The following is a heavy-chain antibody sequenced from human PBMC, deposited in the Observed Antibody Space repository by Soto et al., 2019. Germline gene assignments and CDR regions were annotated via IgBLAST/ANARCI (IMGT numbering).Heavy chain of an antibody. CDR2: IRTKANSYAT. V-gene: IGHV3-73*02. D-gene: IGHD6-6*01. J-gene: IGHJ4*02. CDR3: TRQGSIAAYPFDY. CDR1: GFAFSGSV. Sequence: EVQLVESGGGLVQPGGSLKLSCAASGFAFSGSVMHWVRQASGKGLEWVGRIRTKANSYATAYAASVKGRFTISRDDSKDTAYLQMNSLKAEDTAVYYCTRQGSIAAYPFDYWGQGTLVTVSS.